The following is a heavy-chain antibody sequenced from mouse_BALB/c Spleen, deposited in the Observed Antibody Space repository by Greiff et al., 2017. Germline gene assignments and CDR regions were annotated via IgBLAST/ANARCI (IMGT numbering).Heavy chain of an antibody. Sequence: DVMLVESGGGLVKPGGSLKLSCAASGFTFSSYAMSWVRQSPEKRLEWVAEISSGGSYTYYPDTVTGRFTISRDNAKNTLYLEMSSLRSEDTAMYYCARDDDYDGFAYWGQGTLVTVSA. CDR2: ISSGGSYT. V-gene: IGHV5-9-4*01. CDR3: ARDDDYDGFAY. D-gene: IGHD2-4*01. CDR1: GFTFSSYA. J-gene: IGHJ3*01.